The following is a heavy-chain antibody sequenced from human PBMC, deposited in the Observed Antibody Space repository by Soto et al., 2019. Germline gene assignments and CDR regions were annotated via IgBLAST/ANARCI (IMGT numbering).Heavy chain of an antibody. V-gene: IGHV3-74*01. CDR1: GFTFSSYW. J-gene: IGHJ6*03. Sequence: GGSLRLSCAASGFTFSSYWMYWVRQAPGKGLIYVSRINSNGSSTNYADSVKGQFTISRDNVKNTLNLQMNSLRAEDTAVYYCARGRLEWLLRDYYYYMDVWGKGTTVTVSS. CDR2: INSNGSST. CDR3: ARGRLEWLLRDYYYYMDV. D-gene: IGHD3-3*01.